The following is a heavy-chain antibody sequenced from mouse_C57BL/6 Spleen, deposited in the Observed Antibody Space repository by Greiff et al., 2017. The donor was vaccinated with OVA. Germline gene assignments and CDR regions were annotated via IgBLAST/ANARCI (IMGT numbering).Heavy chain of an antibody. J-gene: IGHJ4*01. D-gene: IGHD1-1*01. V-gene: IGHV1-64*01. CDR3: ARSAYYYGSSYAMDY. Sequence: QVQLQQPGAELVKPGASVKLSCKASGYTFTSYWMHWVKQRPGQGLEWIGMIHPKSGSTNYNEKFKSKATLTVDKSSSTAYMQLSSLTSEDSAVYYCARSAYYYGSSYAMDYWGQGTSVTVSS. CDR2: IHPKSGST. CDR1: GYTFTSYW.